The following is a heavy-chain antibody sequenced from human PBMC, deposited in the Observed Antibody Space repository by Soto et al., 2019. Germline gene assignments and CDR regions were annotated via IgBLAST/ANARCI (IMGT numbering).Heavy chain of an antibody. D-gene: IGHD4-17*01. CDR2: INHSGST. CDR1: GGSFSGYD. J-gene: IGHJ4*02. Sequence: PSETLSLTCAVYGGSFSGYDWSWIRQPPGKGLEWIGEINHSGSTNYNPSLKSRVTISVDTSKNQFSLKLSSVTAADTAVYYCERGPATVVTPDHFDYWGQGTLVTVYS. CDR3: ERGPATVVTPDHFDY. V-gene: IGHV4-34*01.